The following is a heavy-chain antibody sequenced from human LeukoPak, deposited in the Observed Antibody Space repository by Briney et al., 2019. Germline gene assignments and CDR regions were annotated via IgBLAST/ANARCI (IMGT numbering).Heavy chain of an antibody. CDR3: AGYCSSTSCQSTP. V-gene: IGHV4-34*01. D-gene: IGHD2-2*01. J-gene: IGHJ5*02. CDR1: GDSISNYY. Sequence: PSETLSLTCTVSGDSISNYYWSWIRQPPGKGLEWIGEINHSGSTNYNPSLKSRVAISVDTSKNQFSLKLSSVTAADTAVYYCAGYCSSTSCQSTPWGQGTLVTVSS. CDR2: INHSGST.